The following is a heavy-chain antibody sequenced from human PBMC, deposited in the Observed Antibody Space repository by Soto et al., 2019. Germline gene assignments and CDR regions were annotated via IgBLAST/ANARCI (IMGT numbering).Heavy chain of an antibody. V-gene: IGHV3-74*01. D-gene: IGHD2-21*01. CDR3: ATSKGAVVISPYFFDY. CDR2: VNRDGSIT. CDR1: GFTFDSYW. Sequence: EVRLEESGGGLVQPGGSLRLSCAASGFTFDSYWMYWVRQAPGKGLVWVSRVNRDGSITTYADSVKGRFTISRDNAKNTLSLQMNSLRVEDTAGYYCATSKGAVVISPYFFDYWGQGALVTVSS. J-gene: IGHJ4*02.